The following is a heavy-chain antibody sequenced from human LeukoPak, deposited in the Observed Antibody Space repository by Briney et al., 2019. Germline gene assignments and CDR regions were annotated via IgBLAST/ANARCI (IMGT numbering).Heavy chain of an antibody. CDR1: GFTFSSYA. V-gene: IGHV3-23*01. CDR3: ARRPYETYYYYYYMDV. Sequence: GGSLRLSCAASGFTFSSYAMSWVRQAPGKGLEWVSAISGSGGSTYYADSVKGRFTISRDNSKNTLNLQMNSLGVEDTAIYCCARRPYETYYYYYYMDVWGKGTTVTVSS. J-gene: IGHJ6*03. D-gene: IGHD5-12*01. CDR2: ISGSGGST.